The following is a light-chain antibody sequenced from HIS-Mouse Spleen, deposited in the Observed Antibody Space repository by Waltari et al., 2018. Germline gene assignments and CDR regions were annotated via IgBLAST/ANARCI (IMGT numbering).Light chain of an antibody. J-gene: IGKJ1*01. V-gene: IGKV1-13*02. Sequence: AIQLTQSPSSLSASVGDRVTITCRASKGISSALAWYQQKPGKAPKLLIYDASSLESGVPSRFSGSGSGTDFTLTISSLQPEDVATYYCQKYNSAPRTFGQGTKVEIK. CDR2: DAS. CDR3: QKYNSAPRT. CDR1: KGISSA.